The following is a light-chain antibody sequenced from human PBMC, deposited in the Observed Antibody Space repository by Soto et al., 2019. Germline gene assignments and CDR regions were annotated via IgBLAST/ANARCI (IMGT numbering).Light chain of an antibody. V-gene: IGKV3-11*01. CDR2: DVS. CDR3: QQGSNWPRT. Sequence: EIVLTQSPDTLSLSPGERATLSCRASQSVGSSLAWYQQKPGQAPRFLIYDVSNRATGIPARFIGSGSGTDFTLTISSLEPEDFEVYYCQQGSNWPRTFGQGTKV. J-gene: IGKJ1*01. CDR1: QSVGSS.